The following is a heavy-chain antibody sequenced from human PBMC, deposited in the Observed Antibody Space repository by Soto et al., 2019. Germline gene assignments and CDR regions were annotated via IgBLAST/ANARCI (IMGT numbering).Heavy chain of an antibody. D-gene: IGHD6-13*01. CDR2: ISSNGGST. CDR3: VKDSGGSSWSTTFDY. V-gene: IGHV3-64D*08. Sequence: PGGSLILSCSASGFTFSSYAMHWVRQAPGKGLEYVSAISSNGGSTYYADSVKGRFTISRDNSKNTLYLQMSSLRAEDTAVYYCVKDSGGSSWSTTFDYWGQGTLVTVSS. CDR1: GFTFSSYA. J-gene: IGHJ4*02.